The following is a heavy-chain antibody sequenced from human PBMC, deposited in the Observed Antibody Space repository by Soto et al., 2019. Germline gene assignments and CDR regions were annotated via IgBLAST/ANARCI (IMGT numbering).Heavy chain of an antibody. CDR2: ISYDGSNK. J-gene: IGHJ4*02. Sequence: ESGGGVVQPGRSLRLSCAASGFTFSSYAMHWVRQAPGKGLEWVAVISYDGSNKYYADSVKGRFTISRDNSKNTLYLQMNSLRAEDTAVYYCARDSSGPGVFDYWGQGTLVTVSS. CDR1: GFTFSSYA. CDR3: ARDSSGPGVFDY. V-gene: IGHV3-30-3*01. D-gene: IGHD6-19*01.